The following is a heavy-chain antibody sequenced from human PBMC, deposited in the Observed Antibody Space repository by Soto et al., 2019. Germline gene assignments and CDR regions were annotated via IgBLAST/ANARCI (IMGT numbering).Heavy chain of an antibody. CDR3: ARGDCGGGSCDLFDY. J-gene: IGHJ4*02. Sequence: QVQLQESGPGLVKPSQTLSLTCTVSGGSISSGGYYWSWIRQHPGKGLEWIGYIYYSGSTNYNPSLARRVTISLDTSQNQFSLKLGSVTAADTAVYYCARGDCGGGSCDLFDYWGQGTLVTVSS. D-gene: IGHD2-15*01. V-gene: IGHV4-31*03. CDR1: GGSISSGGYY. CDR2: IYYSGST.